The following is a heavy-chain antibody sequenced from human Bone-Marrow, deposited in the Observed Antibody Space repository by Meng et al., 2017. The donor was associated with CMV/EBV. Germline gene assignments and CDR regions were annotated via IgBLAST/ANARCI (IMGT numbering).Heavy chain of an antibody. Sequence: GGSLRPSCAASGLSFSSYSMNWVRQAPGKGLEWVSSISSSSSYIYYAGSVKGRFTISRDNAKNSLYLRMNSLRAEDTAVYYCARDGLKLGYCSSTSCQDYYDYYGMDVWGQGTTVTVSS. D-gene: IGHD2-2*01. CDR3: ARDGLKLGYCSSTSCQDYYDYYGMDV. V-gene: IGHV3-21*01. CDR2: ISSSSSYI. J-gene: IGHJ6*02. CDR1: GLSFSSYS.